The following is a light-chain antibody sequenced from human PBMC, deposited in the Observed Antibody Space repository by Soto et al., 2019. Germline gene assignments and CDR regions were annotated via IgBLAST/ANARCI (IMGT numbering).Light chain of an antibody. CDR3: SSYAGSNNFEV. CDR2: GDS. J-gene: IGLJ1*01. Sequence: QSVLTQPPSVSGAPGQRVTISCTGSSSNIGAGYDVNWYQQLPGTAPKLLIFGDSNRPSGVPDRFSGSKSGTSASLVITGLQADDEADYYCSSYAGSNNFEVFGTGTKLTVL. V-gene: IGLV1-40*01. CDR1: SSNIGAGYD.